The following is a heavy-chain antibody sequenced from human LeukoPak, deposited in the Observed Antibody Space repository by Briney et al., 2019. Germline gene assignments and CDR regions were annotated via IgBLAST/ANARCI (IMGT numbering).Heavy chain of an antibody. D-gene: IGHD3-10*02. CDR2: ISSSGSTI. Sequence: GGSLRLSCAASGFTFSTYIMNWVRQAPGKGLEWVSYISSSGSTIYYADSVKGRFTISRDNAKNSLYLQMNSLRAEDTAVYYCAELGITMIGGVWGKGTTVTISS. J-gene: IGHJ6*04. CDR3: AELGITMIGGV. V-gene: IGHV3-48*04. CDR1: GFTFSTYI.